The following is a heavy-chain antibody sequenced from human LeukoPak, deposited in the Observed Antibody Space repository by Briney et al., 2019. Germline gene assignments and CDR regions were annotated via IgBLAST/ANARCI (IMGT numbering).Heavy chain of an antibody. CDR2: IYYSGST. CDR1: GGSISSYY. V-gene: IGHV4-59*01. D-gene: IGHD4-17*01. CDR3: ARDRGISNYGDYYFDY. J-gene: IGHJ4*02. Sequence: PSETLSLTCTVSGGSISSYYWSWIRQPPGKGLEWIGYIYYSGSTNYNPSLKSRVTISVDTSKNQFSLKLSSVTAADTAVYYCARDRGISNYGDYYFDYWGQGTLVTVSS.